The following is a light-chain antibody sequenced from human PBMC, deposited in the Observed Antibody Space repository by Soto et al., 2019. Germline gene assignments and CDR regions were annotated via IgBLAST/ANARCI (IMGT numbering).Light chain of an antibody. V-gene: IGKV3-20*01. CDR3: QQYGSSPPAT. J-gene: IGKJ2*01. Sequence: EIVLTQSPGTLSLSPGERATLSCRARQSVCSSCLAWYQQSPGQAPRLLVYGASNRATGIPDRFSGSGSGTDFTLTISRLEPEDFAVYYCQQYGSSPPATFGQGTKLEIK. CDR2: GAS. CDR1: QSVCSSC.